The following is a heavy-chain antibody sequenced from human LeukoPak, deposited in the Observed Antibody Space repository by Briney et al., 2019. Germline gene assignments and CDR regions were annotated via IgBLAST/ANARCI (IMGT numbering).Heavy chain of an antibody. J-gene: IGHJ1*01. Sequence: ASVKVSCKVSGYTLTELSMHWVRQAPGQGLEWMGIINPSGGSTSYAQKFQGRVTMTRDTSTSTVYMELSSLRSEDTAVYYCARGGGGSSWYADYFQHWGQGTLVTVSS. CDR2: INPSGGST. D-gene: IGHD6-13*01. CDR1: GYTLTELS. CDR3: ARGGGGSSWYADYFQH. V-gene: IGHV1-46*01.